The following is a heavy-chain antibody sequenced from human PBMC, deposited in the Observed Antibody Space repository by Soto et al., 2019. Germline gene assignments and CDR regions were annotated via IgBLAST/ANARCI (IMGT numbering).Heavy chain of an antibody. D-gene: IGHD2-15*01. V-gene: IGHV1-46*01. Sequence: ASVKVSCKASGYKFTTYFIHWVRQAPGQGLEWMGMIHPSGDTGYAQKFRGRVTMTIDTSTTTAYMELRNLTSEDTAGYFSVRGYCTTSSCSGDFQFWGQGTLVTVSS. CDR1: GYKFTTYF. CDR3: VRGYCTTSSCSGDFQF. CDR2: IHPSGDT. J-gene: IGHJ1*01.